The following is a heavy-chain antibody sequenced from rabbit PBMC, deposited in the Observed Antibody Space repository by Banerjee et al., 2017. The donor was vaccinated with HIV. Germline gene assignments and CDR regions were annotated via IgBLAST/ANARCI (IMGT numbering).Heavy chain of an antibody. Sequence: QEQLKETGGGLVQPGGSLTLSCKASGFDLTNDYMTWVRQAPGKGLEWIGYIDPVFGSTNYASWVNGRFTISKTSSTTVTLQMTSLTAADTATYFCARDRDYSSAWGFDLWGQGTLVTVS. CDR1: GFDLTNDYM. V-gene: IGHV1S45*01. CDR2: IDPVFGST. D-gene: IGHD4-1*01. CDR3: ARDRDYSSAWGFDL. J-gene: IGHJ4*01.